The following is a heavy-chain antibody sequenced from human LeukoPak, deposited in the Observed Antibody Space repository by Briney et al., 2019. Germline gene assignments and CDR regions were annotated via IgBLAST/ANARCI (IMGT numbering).Heavy chain of an antibody. D-gene: IGHD1-1*01. J-gene: IGHJ4*02. CDR1: GYTLTELS. CDR3: ATRYEHWPSFDY. V-gene: IGHV1-24*01. Sequence: ASVKVSCKVSGYTLTELSMHWVRQAPGKGLEWMGGFDPEDGETIYAQKFQGRVTMTEDTSTDTAYMELSSLRSEDTAVYYCATRYEHWPSFDYWGQGTLVTVSS. CDR2: FDPEDGET.